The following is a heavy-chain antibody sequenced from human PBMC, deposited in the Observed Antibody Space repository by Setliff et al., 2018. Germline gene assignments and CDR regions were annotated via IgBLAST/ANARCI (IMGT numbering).Heavy chain of an antibody. D-gene: IGHD3-3*01. CDR1: GDSIDTDIW. CDR2: IYLGGSP. CDR3: ARGRRYFGVVSIDWFDP. Sequence: SETLSLTCTVSGDSIDTDIWWSWVRQSPGKGLEWIGEIYLGGSPTYNPSLKSRVTITRDTSASTAYMELSSLRSEDTAVYYCARGRRYFGVVSIDWFDPWGQGTLVTVSS. J-gene: IGHJ5*02. V-gene: IGHV4-4*02.